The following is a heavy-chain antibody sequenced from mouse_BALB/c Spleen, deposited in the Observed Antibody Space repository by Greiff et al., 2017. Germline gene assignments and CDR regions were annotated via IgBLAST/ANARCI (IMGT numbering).Heavy chain of an antibody. D-gene: IGHD1-1*01. CDR1: GFTFSSYT. J-gene: IGHJ2*01. Sequence: DVKLVESGGGLVKPGGSLKLSCAASGFTFSSYTMSWVRQTPEKRLEWVATISSGGSYTYYPDSVKGRFTISRDNAKNTLYLQMSSLKSEDTAMYYCTRDVGSSYFDYWGQGTTLTVSS. V-gene: IGHV5-6-4*01. CDR3: TRDVGSSYFDY. CDR2: ISSGGSYT.